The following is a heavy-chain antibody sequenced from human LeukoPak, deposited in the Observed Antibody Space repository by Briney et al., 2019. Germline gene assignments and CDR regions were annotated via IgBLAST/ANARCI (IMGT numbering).Heavy chain of an antibody. D-gene: IGHD3-10*01. J-gene: IGHJ4*02. Sequence: PGGSLRLSCAASGFTFSSYAMSWVRQAPGKGLEWVSAISGSGGSTYYADSVKGRFTISRDNSKNTLYLQMNSLRAEDTAVYYCAKDRSQGELLYPYYFDYWGQGTLVTVSS. CDR3: AKDRSQGELLYPYYFDY. CDR2: ISGSGGST. CDR1: GFTFSSYA. V-gene: IGHV3-23*01.